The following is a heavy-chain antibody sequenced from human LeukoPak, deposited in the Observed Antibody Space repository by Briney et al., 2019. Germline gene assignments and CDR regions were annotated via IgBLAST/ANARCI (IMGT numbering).Heavy chain of an antibody. Sequence: ASVKVSCKASGYTFTSYGFSWVRQAPGQGLEWMGWISAYNGNTNYAQKLQGRVTMTTDTSTSTAYMELRSLRSDDTAVYYCARDPGWRRAEYFQHWGQGTLVTVSS. V-gene: IGHV1-18*01. CDR3: ARDPGWRRAEYFQH. J-gene: IGHJ1*01. CDR1: GYTFTSYG. D-gene: IGHD6-19*01. CDR2: ISAYNGNT.